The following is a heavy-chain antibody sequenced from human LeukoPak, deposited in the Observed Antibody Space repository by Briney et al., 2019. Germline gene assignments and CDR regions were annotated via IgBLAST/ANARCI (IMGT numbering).Heavy chain of an antibody. CDR3: AKGLGSGWYGWFAP. D-gene: IGHD6-19*01. CDR2: IEASGGAT. Sequence: GGSLRLSCAASGFTFSSYAMSWVRQAPGKGLEWVSSIEASGGATYYADSVKGRFTISRDNSKNTFYLQMNSLRAEDTAVYYCAKGLGSGWYGWFAPWGQGTLVTVSS. V-gene: IGHV3-23*01. CDR1: GFTFSSYA. J-gene: IGHJ5*02.